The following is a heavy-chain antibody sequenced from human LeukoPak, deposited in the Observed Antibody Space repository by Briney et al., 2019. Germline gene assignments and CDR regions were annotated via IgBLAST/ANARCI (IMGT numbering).Heavy chain of an antibody. CDR3: ARLYGSGWYDGDY. V-gene: IGHV4-59*08. CDR1: GDSMSGHF. D-gene: IGHD6-19*01. Sequence: SETLSLTCTVSGDSMSGHFWSWIRQPPGKGLEWIGYVYYSGSTYYNPSLKSRLTMSVDTSKNHFSLRLSSVTAAGTAVYYCARLYGSGWYDGDYWGQGTLVTVSS. CDR2: VYYSGST. J-gene: IGHJ4*02.